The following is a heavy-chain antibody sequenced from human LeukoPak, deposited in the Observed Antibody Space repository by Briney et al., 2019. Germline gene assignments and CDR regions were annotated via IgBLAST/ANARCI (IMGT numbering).Heavy chain of an antibody. CDR3: AKSHNWNDVYYYYGMDV. J-gene: IGHJ6*02. CDR1: GFSFSSYV. D-gene: IGHD1-1*01. V-gene: IGHV3-23*01. CDR2: ISGSGGSR. Sequence: GGSLRLSCTASGFSFSSYVMNWVRQAPGKGLEWVSGISGSGGSRYFADSVKGRFAISRDNSKNTVYLQMNSLRAEDTALYYCAKSHNWNDVYYYYGMDVWGQGTTVTISS.